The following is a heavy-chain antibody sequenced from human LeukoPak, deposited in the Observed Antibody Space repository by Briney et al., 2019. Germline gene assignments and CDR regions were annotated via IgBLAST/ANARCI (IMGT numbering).Heavy chain of an antibody. J-gene: IGHJ4*02. CDR3: PRYFYDSSGYAYYFDY. Sequence: GGSLRLSCAASGFIVSDNYMSWVRQAPGKGLEWVSVIQSGGSTYYADSVKGRFTISRDNSKNTVYLQMNSLRAEDTAVYYCPRYFYDSSGYAYYFDYWGQGTPVTVSS. V-gene: IGHV3-53*01. CDR2: IQSGGST. D-gene: IGHD3-22*01. CDR1: GFIVSDNY.